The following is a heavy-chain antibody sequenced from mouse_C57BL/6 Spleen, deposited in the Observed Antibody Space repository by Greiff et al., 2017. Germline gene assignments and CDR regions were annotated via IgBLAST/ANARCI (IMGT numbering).Heavy chain of an antibody. D-gene: IGHD2-13*01. Sequence: VQRVESGAELVRPGASVKLSCKASGYTFTDYYINWVKQRPGQGLEWIARIYPGSGNTYYNEKFKGKATLTAEKSSSTAYMQLSSLTSEDSAVYFCAIWGLHYAMDYWGQGTSVTVSS. V-gene: IGHV1-76*01. J-gene: IGHJ4*01. CDR3: AIWGLHYAMDY. CDR1: GYTFTDYY. CDR2: IYPGSGNT.